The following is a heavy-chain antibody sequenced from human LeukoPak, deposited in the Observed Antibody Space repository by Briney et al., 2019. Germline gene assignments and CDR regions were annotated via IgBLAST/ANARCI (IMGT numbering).Heavy chain of an antibody. J-gene: IGHJ4*02. CDR3: ARQPIYEAYFDF. V-gene: IGHV3-7*01. CDR2: IKHDGSEK. CDR1: GFPFDGYW. D-gene: IGHD3-16*01. Sequence: PGGSLRLSCVASGFPFDGYWMRWVRQAPGKGLEWVANIKHDGSEKNFVDSVKGRFTISRDNAENSLFLQMNSLRTDDTAVYFCARQPIYEAYFDFWGQGTLVTVSS.